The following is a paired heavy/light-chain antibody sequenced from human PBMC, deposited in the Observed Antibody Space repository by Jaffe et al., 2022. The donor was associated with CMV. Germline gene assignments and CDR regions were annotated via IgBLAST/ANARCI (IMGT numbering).Light chain of an antibody. CDR1: KLGDKY. J-gene: IGLJ1*01. V-gene: IGLV3-1*01. CDR3: QAWDSSSAFV. Sequence: SFALTQPPSVSVSPGQTINITCSGHKLGDKYVCWYQQKSGQSPKLVIFEDVKRPSGIPERFSGSNSGNTATLTISGTQPMDEADYYCQAWDSSSAFVFGAGTKVTVL. CDR2: EDV.
Heavy chain of an antibody. D-gene: IGHD5-12*01. CDR1: GFTFSNYW. Sequence: EVQLVESGGALVHPGESLRLSCVVSGFTFSNYWMHWVRQAPGKGPMWLSRINADETGTTYADSVKGRFTVSRDNAKNTLYLQMNSLRGEDTAVYYCARAEVVGYGTPSSSSRALEYWGQGTLVTVSS. CDR3: ARAEVVGYGTPSSSSRALEY. J-gene: IGHJ4*02. V-gene: IGHV3-74*01. CDR2: INADETGT.